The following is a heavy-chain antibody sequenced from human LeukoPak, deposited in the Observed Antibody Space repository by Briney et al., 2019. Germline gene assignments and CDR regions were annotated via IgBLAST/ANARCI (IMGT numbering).Heavy chain of an antibody. D-gene: IGHD2-15*01. J-gene: IGHJ4*02. V-gene: IGHV1-2*02. CDR3: ARDRSDIVVDRDVFDY. CDR2: INPNSGGT. Sequence: ASVKVSCKASGYTFTGYYMHWVRQAPGQGLEWMGWINPNSGGTNYAQKFQGRVTMTRDTSISTAYIELSRLRSDDTAVYYCARDRSDIVVDRDVFDYWGQGTLVTVSS. CDR1: GYTFTGYY.